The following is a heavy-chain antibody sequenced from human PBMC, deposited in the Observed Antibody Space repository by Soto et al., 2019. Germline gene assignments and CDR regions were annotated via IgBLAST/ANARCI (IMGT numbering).Heavy chain of an antibody. V-gene: IGHV4-39*01. D-gene: IGHD3-22*01. Sequence: SETLSLTCTVSGGSISNYYWGWIRQPPGKGLEWIGSIYYSGSTYYNPSLKSRVTISVDTSKNQFYLKLTSVTAADTAVYYCARHDRSGYYYHLDYWGQGTLVTVSS. CDR1: GGSISNYY. CDR2: IYYSGST. CDR3: ARHDRSGYYYHLDY. J-gene: IGHJ4*02.